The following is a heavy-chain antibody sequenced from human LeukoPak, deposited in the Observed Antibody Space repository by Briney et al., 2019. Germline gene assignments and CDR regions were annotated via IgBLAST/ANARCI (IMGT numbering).Heavy chain of an antibody. CDR2: ISGSGGST. J-gene: IGHJ3*02. V-gene: IGHV3-23*01. Sequence: GSLRLSCAASGFTFSSYAMSWVRQAPGKGLEWVSGISGSGGSTYYADFVKGRFTISRDNSKNTLYLQMNSLRAEDTAVYYCAKDNGDWFGAFDIWGQGTMVTVSS. CDR3: AKDNGDWFGAFDI. D-gene: IGHD3-10*01. CDR1: GFTFSSYA.